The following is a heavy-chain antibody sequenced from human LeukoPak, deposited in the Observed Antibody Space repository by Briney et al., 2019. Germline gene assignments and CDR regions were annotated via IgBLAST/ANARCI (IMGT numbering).Heavy chain of an antibody. J-gene: IGHJ4*02. V-gene: IGHV3-43*01. CDR2: ISWDGGST. CDR1: GFTFDDYT. CDR3: AKDNGMSSSWSLFDY. Sequence: GGSLRLSCAASGFTFDDYTMHWVRQAPGKGLEWVSLISWDGGSTYYADSVKGRFTISRDNSKNSLYLQMNSLRTEDTALYYCAKDNGMSSSWSLFDYWGQGTLVTVSS. D-gene: IGHD6-13*01.